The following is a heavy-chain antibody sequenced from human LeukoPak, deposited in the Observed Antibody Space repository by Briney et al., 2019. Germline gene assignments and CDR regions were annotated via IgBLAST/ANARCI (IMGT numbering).Heavy chain of an antibody. CDR1: GFTFSNYG. J-gene: IGHJ4*02. V-gene: IGHV3-30*02. CDR2: IRYDASNK. CDR3: AKDGNFRVPGED. Sequence: PGGSLRLSCAASGFTFSNYGMHWVRQAPGKGLEWVAFIRYDASNKYYADSVKGRFTISRDDSRNTVYLQMNSLRLEDTAMYYCAKDGNFRVPGEDWGQGTLVTVSS. D-gene: IGHD3-10*01.